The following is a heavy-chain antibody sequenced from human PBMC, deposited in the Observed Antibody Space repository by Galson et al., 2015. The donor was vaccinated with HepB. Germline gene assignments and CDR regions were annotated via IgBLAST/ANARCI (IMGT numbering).Heavy chain of an antibody. J-gene: IGHJ1*01. V-gene: IGHV3-48*01. CDR3: GSGPTRYTGWYRGLHKFFQH. D-gene: IGHD6-19*01. CDR2: ISSNGNTI. Sequence: SLRLSCAASGFTFSRYTMDWVRQAPGKGLESVSYISSNGNTIYDADTVKGRFIISRDNAQNSLYLQMGSLRPEDTAVYYCGSGPTRYTGWYRGLHKFFQHWGQGTLVTVSS. CDR1: GFTFSRYT.